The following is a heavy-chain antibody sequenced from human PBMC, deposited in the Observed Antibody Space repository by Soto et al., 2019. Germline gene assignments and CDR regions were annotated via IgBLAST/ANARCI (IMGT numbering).Heavy chain of an antibody. J-gene: IGHJ3*01. CDR3: VKEASGWKSRGSFDL. D-gene: IGHD6-19*01. CDR2: ISGGDGSG. Sequence: GGSLILSCVASGFTFTTNAMDWVRPAPGKGLEWVSFISGGDGSGNYADSVKGRFTISRDNSKNTLYLQMNSLRAEDTAIYYCVKEASGWKSRGSFDLWGRGTMVTVSS. CDR1: GFTFTTNA. V-gene: IGHV3-23*01.